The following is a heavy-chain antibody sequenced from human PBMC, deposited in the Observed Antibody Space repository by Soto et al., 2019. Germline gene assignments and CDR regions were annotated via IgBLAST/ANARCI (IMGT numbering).Heavy chain of an antibody. J-gene: IGHJ3*02. D-gene: IGHD6-13*01. CDR3: XXXXXXXXNSRWYDAFDI. CDR2: IKQDESKR. Sequence: EVQLVESGGGLVQPGGSLRLSCAASGFTFSSYWMTWVRQAPGKGLEWVANIKQDESKRYYVDSVEGRFTIXRXNAXXXXXXXXXXXXXXXXXXXXXXXXXXXXXNSRWYDAFDIWGRGTMVTVSS. CDR1: GFTFSSYW. V-gene: IGHV3-7*02.